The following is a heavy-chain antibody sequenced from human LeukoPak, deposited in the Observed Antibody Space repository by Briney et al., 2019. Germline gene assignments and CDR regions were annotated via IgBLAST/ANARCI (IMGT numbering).Heavy chain of an antibody. J-gene: IGHJ6*03. Sequence: SETLSLTCTVSGGSISSYYWSWIRQPPGKGLEWIGYIYYSGSTNYNPSLKSRVTISVDTSKNQFSLKLSSVTAADTAVYYCARGRYGMATIIGYYYYMDVWGKGTTVTVSS. CDR3: ARGRYGMATIIGYYYYMDV. V-gene: IGHV4-59*01. CDR1: GGSISSYY. CDR2: IYYSGST. D-gene: IGHD5-24*01.